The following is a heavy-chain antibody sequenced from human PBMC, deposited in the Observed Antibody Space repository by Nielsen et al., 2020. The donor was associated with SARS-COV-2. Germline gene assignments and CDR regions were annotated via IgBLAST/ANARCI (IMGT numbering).Heavy chain of an antibody. Sequence: SETLSLTCRVSGGSIGSGGYYWSWIRQHPGKGLEWIGYIYYSGSTYYNPSLKSRVTISVDTSKNQFSLKLSSVTAADTAVYYCARRFTDTIFGANNYYFDYWGQGTLVTVSS. J-gene: IGHJ4*02. V-gene: IGHV4-31*03. CDR3: ARRFTDTIFGANNYYFDY. CDR2: IYYSGST. D-gene: IGHD3-3*01. CDR1: GGSIGSGGYY.